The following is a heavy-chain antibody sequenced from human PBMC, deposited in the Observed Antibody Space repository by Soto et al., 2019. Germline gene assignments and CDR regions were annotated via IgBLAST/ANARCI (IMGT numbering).Heavy chain of an antibody. Sequence: WGSLRVACASSGFTFSIYVMHWVRQAPGKGLEWVAVISYDGSNKYYADSVKGRFTISRDNSKNTLYLQMNSLRAEDTAVYYCPKIWGSSTWTGAFDIWGHGTMVTVSS. CDR2: ISYDGSNK. J-gene: IGHJ3*02. CDR3: PKIWGSSTWTGAFDI. V-gene: IGHV3-30*18. CDR1: GFTFSIYV. D-gene: IGHD6-13*01.